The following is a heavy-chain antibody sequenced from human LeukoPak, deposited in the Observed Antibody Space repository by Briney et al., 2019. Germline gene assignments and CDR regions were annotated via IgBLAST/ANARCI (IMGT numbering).Heavy chain of an antibody. D-gene: IGHD5-18*01. CDR3: ARAAPRWRSYGSYYYYYMDV. CDR2: IYYSGST. J-gene: IGHJ6*03. Sequence: SETLSLTCTVSGGSISSYYWSWIRQPPGKGLEWIGYIYYSGSTNYNPSLKSRVTISVDTSKNQFSLKLSSVTAADTAVYYCARAAPRWRSYGSYYYYYMDVRGKGTTVTVSS. CDR1: GGSISSYY. V-gene: IGHV4-59*01.